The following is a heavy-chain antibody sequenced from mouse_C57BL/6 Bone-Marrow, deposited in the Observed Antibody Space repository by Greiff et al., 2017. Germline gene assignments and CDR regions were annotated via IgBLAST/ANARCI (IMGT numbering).Heavy chain of an antibody. D-gene: IGHD2-5*01. Sequence: EVKLMESGGDLVKPGGSLKLSCAASGFTFSSYGMSWVRQTPDKRLEWVATISSGGSYTYYPDSVKGRFTISRDNAKNTLYLQMSSLKSEDTAMYYCARVSLYYSNYVAWFAYWGQGTLVTVSA. CDR2: ISSGGSYT. J-gene: IGHJ3*01. CDR3: ARVSLYYSNYVAWFAY. CDR1: GFTFSSYG. V-gene: IGHV5-6*01.